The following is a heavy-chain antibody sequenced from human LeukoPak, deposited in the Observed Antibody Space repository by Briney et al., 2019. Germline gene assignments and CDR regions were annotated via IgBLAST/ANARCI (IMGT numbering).Heavy chain of an antibody. D-gene: IGHD3-9*01. CDR1: GYTFTSYG. V-gene: IGHV1-18*01. CDR3: ARTSTLRYFDWLLSPWFDP. CDR2: ISAYNGNT. Sequence: GASVKVSCKASGYTFTSYGISWVRQAPGQGLEWMGWISAYNGNTNYAQKLQGGVTMTTDTSTSTAYMELRSLRSDDTAVYYCARTSTLRYFDWLLSPWFDPWGQGTLVTVSS. J-gene: IGHJ5*02.